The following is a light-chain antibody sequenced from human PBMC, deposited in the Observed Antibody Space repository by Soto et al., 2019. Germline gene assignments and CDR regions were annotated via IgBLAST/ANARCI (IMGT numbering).Light chain of an antibody. CDR2: ASS. J-gene: IGLJ1*01. Sequence: QSALTQPPSVSGSPGQSITISCTGTSSDVGGYNYVSWYQHHPGKAPRLMIYASSNRPSGVSHRFSGSRSGNTASLTISGLQAEDEADYYCSSYTSGSTLYVFGTGTKLTVL. V-gene: IGLV2-14*01. CDR3: SSYTSGSTLYV. CDR1: SSDVGGYNY.